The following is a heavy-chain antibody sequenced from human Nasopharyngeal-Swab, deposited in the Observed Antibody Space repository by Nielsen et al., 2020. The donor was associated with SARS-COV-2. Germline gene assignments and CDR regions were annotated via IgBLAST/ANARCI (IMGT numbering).Heavy chain of an antibody. Sequence: GESLKISCSASGFTFSSYAMHWVRQAPGKGLEWVAVISYDGSNKYYADSVKGRFTISRDNSKNTLYLQMNSLRVDDTAVYYCAREIGISWTRFDPWGQGSLVTVSS. CDR2: ISYDGSNK. CDR1: GFTFSSYA. V-gene: IGHV3-30-3*01. J-gene: IGHJ5*02. CDR3: AREIGISWTRFDP. D-gene: IGHD6-13*01.